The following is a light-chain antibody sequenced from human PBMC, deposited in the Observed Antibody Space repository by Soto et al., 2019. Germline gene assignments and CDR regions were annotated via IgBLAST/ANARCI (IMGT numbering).Light chain of an antibody. CDR2: DAS. CDR3: LLFNTYPQA. Sequence: AIQLTQSPSSLSASIGDRVTITCRARQGIGIALAWYQQAPGKPPKLLIFDASTLENGVPSRFSGGGSGTDFTLTISSLQPEDFATYYCLLFNTYPQAFGGGTKVEIK. CDR1: QGIGIA. J-gene: IGKJ4*01. V-gene: IGKV1-13*02.